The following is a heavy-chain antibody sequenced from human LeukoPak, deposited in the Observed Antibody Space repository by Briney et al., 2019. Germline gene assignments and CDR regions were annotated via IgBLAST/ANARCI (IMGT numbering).Heavy chain of an antibody. D-gene: IGHD2-2*01. CDR2: ISAYNGNT. Sequence: ASVNVSFTASGYTFTSYGISWVRQAPGQGLEWMGWISAYNGNTNYAQKLQGRVTMTTDTSTSTAYMELRSLRSDDTAVYYCARPVEGYQLPGMDVWGQGTTVTVSS. V-gene: IGHV1-18*01. CDR1: GYTFTSYG. J-gene: IGHJ6*02. CDR3: ARPVEGYQLPGMDV.